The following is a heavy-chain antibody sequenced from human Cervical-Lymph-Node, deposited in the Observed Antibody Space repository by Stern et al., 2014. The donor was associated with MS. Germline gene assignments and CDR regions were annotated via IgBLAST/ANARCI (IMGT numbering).Heavy chain of an antibody. CDR3: AKALGWQKFDS. D-gene: IGHD7-27*01. V-gene: IGHV3-9*01. CDR2: VSWNSGII. J-gene: IGHJ4*02. Sequence: VQLVESGGDLVQPGRSLRLSCAASGFIFDNYAMHWVRQAPGKGLEWVSGVSWNSGIIGHADAVKGRFTISRDNAKNSLFLQMNSLRPDDTALYYCAKALGWQKFDSWGRGTLVTVSS. CDR1: GFIFDNYA.